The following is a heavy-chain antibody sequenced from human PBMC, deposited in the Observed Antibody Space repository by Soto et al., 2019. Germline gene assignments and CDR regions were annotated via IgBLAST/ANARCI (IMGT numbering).Heavy chain of an antibody. J-gene: IGHJ6*02. D-gene: IGHD6-6*01. CDR1: GFSFSTYS. CDR2: ISSRSYTI. Sequence: EVQLVESGGGLVQPGGSLRLSCAASGFSFSTYSMNWVRQAPGKGLEWVSYISSRSYTIYYVDSVKGRFTISRDNAKNSLYLQRNSLRDEDTAVYYCARGGSSSDNGMDVWGQGTTVTVS. CDR3: ARGGSSSDNGMDV. V-gene: IGHV3-48*02.